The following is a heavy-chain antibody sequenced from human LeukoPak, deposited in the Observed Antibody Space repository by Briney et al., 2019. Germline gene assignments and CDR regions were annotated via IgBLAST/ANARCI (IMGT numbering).Heavy chain of an antibody. CDR3: ARQLGSDAFDI. Sequence: GGSLKISCKGSGYSFTSYWIGWVGQLPGRGREWLGIVFPVDSDTRYSPSFQGQLTTSVDKPITTAYLQWSRLKASDTAMYYCARQLGSDAFDIWGQGTMVTVSS. CDR2: VFPVDSDT. V-gene: IGHV5-51*01. D-gene: IGHD3-10*01. CDR1: GYSFTSYW. J-gene: IGHJ3*02.